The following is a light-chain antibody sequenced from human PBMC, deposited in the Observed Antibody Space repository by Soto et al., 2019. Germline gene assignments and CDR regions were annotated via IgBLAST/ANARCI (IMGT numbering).Light chain of an antibody. J-gene: IGKJ1*01. CDR2: KVS. CDR1: QSLVHNDGNTC. V-gene: IGKV2-24*01. CDR3: MQATQPPWT. Sequence: DIVMTQTPLSSPVTLGHAASISCRSSQSLVHNDGNTCLSWFQQRPGQPPRLLIYKVSDRFSGVPDRFSGSGAGTDFTLTIRRLEAEDVGVYYCMQATQPPWTFGQGTKVDIK.